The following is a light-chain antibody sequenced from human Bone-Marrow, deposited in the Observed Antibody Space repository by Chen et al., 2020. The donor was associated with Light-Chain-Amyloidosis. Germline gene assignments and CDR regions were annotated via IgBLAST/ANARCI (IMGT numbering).Light chain of an antibody. J-gene: IGKJ5*01. Sequence: DIVMTQSPVSLAVSLGERATINCKSSQSVYGSDNRNYLAGYQQKPGQPLKMLFYWASTRVSGVPDRFSGSGSGTDFTLTISSLQAEDVAVYYCQQYFSLPITFGQGTRLEIK. V-gene: IGKV4-1*01. CDR3: QQYFSLPIT. CDR2: WAS. CDR1: QSVYGSDNRNY.